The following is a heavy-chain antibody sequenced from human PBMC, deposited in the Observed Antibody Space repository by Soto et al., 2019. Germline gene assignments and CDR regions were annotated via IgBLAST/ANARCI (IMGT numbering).Heavy chain of an antibody. V-gene: IGHV4-39*01. D-gene: IGHD6-25*01. Sequence: SETLSLTCTVSGGSISSSSYYWGWIRQPPGKGLEWIGSIYYSGSTYYNPSLKSRVTISVDTSKNQFSLELSSVTAADTAVYYCVAAAAHGEWYYYYGMDVWGQGTTVTVSS. CDR2: IYYSGST. CDR3: VAAAAHGEWYYYYGMDV. J-gene: IGHJ6*02. CDR1: GGSISSSSYY.